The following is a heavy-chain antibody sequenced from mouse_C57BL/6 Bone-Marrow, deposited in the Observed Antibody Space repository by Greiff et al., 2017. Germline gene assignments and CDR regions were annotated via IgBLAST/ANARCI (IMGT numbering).Heavy chain of an antibody. CDR1: GFTFSSYA. Sequence: EVKLVESGGGLVKPGGSLKLSCAASGFTFSSYAMSWVRQTPEKRLEWVATISDGGSYTYYPDNVQGRFTISRDNAKNNLYLQMSHLKSEDTAMYYCAREDGYYPAWFAYWGQGTLVTVSA. CDR2: ISDGGSYT. CDR3: AREDGYYPAWFAY. D-gene: IGHD2-3*01. J-gene: IGHJ3*01. V-gene: IGHV5-4*01.